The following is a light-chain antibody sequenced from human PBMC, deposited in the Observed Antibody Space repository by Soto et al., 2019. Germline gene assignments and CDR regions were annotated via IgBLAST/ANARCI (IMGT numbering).Light chain of an antibody. Sequence: QSVLTQPAPVSGSPGQSITISCTGNSSDVGGYNYVSWYQQHPGKAPKLMIYDVSNRPSGVSNRFSGSKSGNTASLTISGLQAEDEADYYCSSYTSSSTLVFGTGTKVTVL. CDR3: SSYTSSSTLV. CDR1: SSDVGGYNY. CDR2: DVS. V-gene: IGLV2-14*01. J-gene: IGLJ1*01.